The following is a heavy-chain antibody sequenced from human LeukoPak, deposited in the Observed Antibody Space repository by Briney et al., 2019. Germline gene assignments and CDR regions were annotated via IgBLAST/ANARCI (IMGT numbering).Heavy chain of an antibody. D-gene: IGHD3-22*01. CDR3: ARDESRQYYYDSSGYPRYFDL. Sequence: SCKASGGTFSSYAMSWVRQAPGKGLEWVSAISGSGGSTYYADSVKGRFTISRDNAKNSLYLQMNSLRAEDTAVYYCARDESRQYYYDSSGYPRYFDLWGRGTLVTVSS. CDR1: GGTFSSYA. CDR2: ISGSGGST. J-gene: IGHJ2*01. V-gene: IGHV3-23*01.